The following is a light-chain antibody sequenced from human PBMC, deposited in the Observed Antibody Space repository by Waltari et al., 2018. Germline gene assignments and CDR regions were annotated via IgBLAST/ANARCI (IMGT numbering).Light chain of an antibody. V-gene: IGKV1-8*01. J-gene: IGKJ2*01. CDR2: AAS. Sequence: AIRMTQSPSSLSASTGDRVTIACRASQGISSYLAWYQQKPGKAPKLLIYAASTLQSGVPSRFSGRGSGTDFTLTISCLQAEDFATYYCQQYYSYPPYTFGQGTKLEIK. CDR1: QGISSY. CDR3: QQYYSYPPYT.